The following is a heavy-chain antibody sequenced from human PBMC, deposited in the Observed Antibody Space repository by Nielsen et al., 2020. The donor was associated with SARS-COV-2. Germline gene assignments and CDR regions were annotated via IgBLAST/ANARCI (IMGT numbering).Heavy chain of an antibody. J-gene: IGHJ6*03. V-gene: IGHV1-69*01. CDR3: ARGGDWNLRHYYYYYCMDV. D-gene: IGHD1-1*01. CDR2: IIPIFGTA. Sequence: WVRQAPGQGLEWMGGIIPIFGTANYAQKFQGRVTITADESTSTAYMELSSLRSEDTAVYYCARGGDWNLRHYYYYYCMDVWGKGTTVTVSS.